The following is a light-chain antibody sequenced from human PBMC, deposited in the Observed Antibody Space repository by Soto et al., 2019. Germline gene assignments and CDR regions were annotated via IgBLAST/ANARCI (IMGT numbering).Light chain of an antibody. CDR1: ESFARTY. CDR2: GAS. CDR3: QQYGASPLT. V-gene: IGKV3-20*01. Sequence: EIVLTQSPGTLSLSPGERATLSCRASESFARTYLAWYQQKPGQAPRLLIHGASSRATGIPDRFSGSNSGTDFTLTISRLEPDDSAVYYCQQYGASPLTFGGGPKVEIK. J-gene: IGKJ4*01.